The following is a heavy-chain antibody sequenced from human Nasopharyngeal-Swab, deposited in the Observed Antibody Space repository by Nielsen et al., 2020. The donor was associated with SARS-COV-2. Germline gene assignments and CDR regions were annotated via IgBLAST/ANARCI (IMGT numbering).Heavy chain of an antibody. CDR2: ISHNSGT. CDR1: GVSITSQY. Sequence: GSLRLSCTVSGVSITSQYWSWIRQPPGKGLEWIGYISHNSGTSYNPSLKSRVTMFMDTSKNQLSLRLRSVTAADTAVYYCAKEGATGWFDPWGQGTLVTVSS. J-gene: IGHJ5*02. V-gene: IGHV4-59*11. CDR3: AKEGATGWFDP.